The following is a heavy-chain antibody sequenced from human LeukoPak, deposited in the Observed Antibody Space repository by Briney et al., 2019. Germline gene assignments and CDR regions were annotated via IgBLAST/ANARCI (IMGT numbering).Heavy chain of an antibody. CDR1: GYTFINYD. D-gene: IGHD5-12*01. Sequence: GASVKVSCKASGYTFINYDINWVRQATGQGLEWMGWMNPKSGKTGYAQKFQGRVTITADESTSTAYMELSSLRSEDTAVYYCARITGGYDKLRYYYYYGMDVWGQGTTVTVSS. V-gene: IGHV1-8*01. CDR3: ARITGGYDKLRYYYYYGMDV. CDR2: MNPKSGKT. J-gene: IGHJ6*02.